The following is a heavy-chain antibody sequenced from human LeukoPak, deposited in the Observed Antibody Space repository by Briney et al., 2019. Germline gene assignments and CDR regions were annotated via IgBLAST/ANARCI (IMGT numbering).Heavy chain of an antibody. V-gene: IGHV3-13*01. CDR3: ARGYSYGAFDY. CDR1: GFTFSSYD. D-gene: IGHD5-18*01. J-gene: IGHJ4*02. Sequence: GGSLRLSYAASGFTFSSYDMHWVRQATGKGLEWVSAIGTAGDTYYPGSVKGRFTISRENAKNSLYLQMNSLRAGDTAVYYCARGYSYGAFDYWGQGTLVTVSS. CDR2: IGTAGDT.